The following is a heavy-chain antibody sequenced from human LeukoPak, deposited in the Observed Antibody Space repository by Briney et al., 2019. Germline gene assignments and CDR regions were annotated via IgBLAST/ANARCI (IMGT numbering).Heavy chain of an antibody. D-gene: IGHD1-26*01. CDR3: ARIVIVGATNWFDP. Sequence: ASVKVSCKASGYTFTGYYMHWVRQAPGQGLEWMGWINPNSGGTNYAQKFQGRVTMTRDTSISTAYMELSRLRSDDTAVYYCARIVIVGATNWFDPWGQGTPVTVSS. CDR2: INPNSGGT. V-gene: IGHV1-2*02. J-gene: IGHJ5*02. CDR1: GYTFTGYY.